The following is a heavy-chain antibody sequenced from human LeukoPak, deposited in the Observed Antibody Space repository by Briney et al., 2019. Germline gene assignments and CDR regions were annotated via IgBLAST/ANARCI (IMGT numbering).Heavy chain of an antibody. Sequence: PGGSLRLSCAASDFSFTTYAMSWVRQAPGKGLEWVSSISGGDPTTYYADSVKGRFTISRDNSKNTLYLQMNSLRAEDMAIYYCAKESLLLRGPLLIYYFDFWGQGTLVTVSS. CDR1: DFSFTTYA. V-gene: IGHV3-23*01. CDR2: ISGGDPTT. CDR3: AKESLLLRGPLLIYYFDF. D-gene: IGHD3-10*01. J-gene: IGHJ4*02.